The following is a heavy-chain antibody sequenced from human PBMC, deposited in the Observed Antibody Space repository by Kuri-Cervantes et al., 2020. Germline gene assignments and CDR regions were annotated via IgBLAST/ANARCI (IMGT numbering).Heavy chain of an antibody. Sequence: SVKVSCKASGYTFTSYGISWVRQAPGQGLEWMGGIIPIFGTANYAQKFQGRVTITADESTSTAYMELSSLRSEDTAVYYCAREPSYGVQGFGYMDVWGKGTTVTVSS. CDR3: AREPSYGVQGFGYMDV. V-gene: IGHV1-69*13. D-gene: IGHD3-10*01. J-gene: IGHJ6*03. CDR1: GYTFTSYG. CDR2: IIPIFGTA.